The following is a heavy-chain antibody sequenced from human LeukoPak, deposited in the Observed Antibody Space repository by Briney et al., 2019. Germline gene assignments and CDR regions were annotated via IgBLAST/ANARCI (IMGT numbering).Heavy chain of an antibody. CDR1: GYTFTSYG. CDR2: ISAYNGNT. Sequence: ASVKVSCKASGYTFTSYGISWVRQAPGQGLEWMGWISAYNGNTNYAQKLQGRVTMTTDTSTSTACMELRSLRSDDTAVYYCARDRIKDFWSGYLGVLDYWGQGTLVTVSS. V-gene: IGHV1-18*01. J-gene: IGHJ4*02. D-gene: IGHD3-3*01. CDR3: ARDRIKDFWSGYLGVLDY.